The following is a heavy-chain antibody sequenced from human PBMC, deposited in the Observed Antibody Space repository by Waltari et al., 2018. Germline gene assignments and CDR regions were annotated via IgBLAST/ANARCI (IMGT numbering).Heavy chain of an antibody. Sequence: EVQLVESGGGLVQPGRSLRLSCAASGFTFDDYAMHWVRQVSGKGLEWVSGISCNSGNIAYADSVKGRFTISRDNAKNSLFLQMSSLRAEDTALYYCARKPVYYDSSDEKGFDYWGQGTLVTVSS. J-gene: IGHJ4*02. CDR1: GFTFDDYA. CDR3: ARKPVYYDSSDEKGFDY. V-gene: IGHV3-9*01. D-gene: IGHD3-22*01. CDR2: ISCNSGNI.